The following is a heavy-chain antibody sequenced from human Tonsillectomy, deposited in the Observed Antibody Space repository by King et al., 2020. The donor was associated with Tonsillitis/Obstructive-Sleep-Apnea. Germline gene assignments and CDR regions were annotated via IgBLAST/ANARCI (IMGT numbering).Heavy chain of an antibody. Sequence: VQLVESGGGLVQPGGSLRLSCAASGFTVSSNYMSWVRQAPGKGLEWVSVIYSGGSTYYADSVKGRFTISRDNSKNTLYLQMNSLRAEDTAVYYCARALLGGDSLGDYWYFDLWGRGTLVTVSS. CDR1: GFTVSSNY. CDR2: IYSGGST. D-gene: IGHD3-16*01. J-gene: IGHJ2*01. CDR3: ARALLGGDSLGDYWYFDL. V-gene: IGHV3-66*01.